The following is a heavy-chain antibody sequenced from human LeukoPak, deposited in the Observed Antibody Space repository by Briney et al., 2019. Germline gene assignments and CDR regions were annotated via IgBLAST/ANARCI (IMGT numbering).Heavy chain of an antibody. CDR3: AGGIAAASY. D-gene: IGHD6-13*01. CDR2: IYPGDSDT. CDR1: GYSFTSYW. J-gene: IGHJ4*02. V-gene: IGHV5-51*01. Sequence: GASLKISSKGSGYSFTSYWIGWVRRMPGKDLEWMGIIYPGDSDTRYSPSFQSQVTISADTSISTASLQWSSLKASDTAMYYCAGGIAAASYWGQGTLVTVSS.